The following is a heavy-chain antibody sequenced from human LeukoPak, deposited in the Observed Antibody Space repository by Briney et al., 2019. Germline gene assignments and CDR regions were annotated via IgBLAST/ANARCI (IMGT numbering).Heavy chain of an antibody. D-gene: IGHD4-11*01. V-gene: IGHV3-7*01. CDR2: IKEDGSER. CDR1: GFTFSSYW. J-gene: IGHJ4*02. CDR3: VRDFSLTRLQRPFDY. Sequence: GGSLRLSCAASGFTFSSYWMTWVRQAPGKGLEWVANIKEDGSERYYVDSVKGRFTISRDNAKNSLHLQMNSLRAEDTAVYYCVRDFSLTRLQRPFDYWGQGTLVTVSS.